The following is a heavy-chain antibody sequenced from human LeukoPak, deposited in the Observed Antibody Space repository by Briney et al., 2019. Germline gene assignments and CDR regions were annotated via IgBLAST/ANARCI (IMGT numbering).Heavy chain of an antibody. J-gene: IGHJ4*02. Sequence: PGGSLRLSCAASGFTFSSYAMSWVRQAPGKGLEWVSAISGSGGSTYYADSVKGRFTISRDNSKNTLYLQMNRLRGEDTAVYYCAKDPDYGDYRYYFDYWGQGTLVTVSS. CDR1: GFTFSSYA. CDR2: ISGSGGST. V-gene: IGHV3-23*01. CDR3: AKDPDYGDYRYYFDY. D-gene: IGHD4-17*01.